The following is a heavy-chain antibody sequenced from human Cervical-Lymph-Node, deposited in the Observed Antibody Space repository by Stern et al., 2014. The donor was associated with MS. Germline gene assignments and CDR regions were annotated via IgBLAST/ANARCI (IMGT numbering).Heavy chain of an antibody. CDR2: IYCSGAT. Sequence: QVQLQESGPGLVKPSQTLSLTCTVSGGSINNGDYYWSWVRQHPEKGLEWLGYIYCSGATYYHPSLKGRLTISVDTSKRHFSLKLASVTAADTAVYYCARELSGMYGMDVWGQGTTVTVSS. V-gene: IGHV4-31*03. CDR3: ARELSGMYGMDV. J-gene: IGHJ6*02. D-gene: IGHD1-1*01. CDR1: GGSINNGDYY.